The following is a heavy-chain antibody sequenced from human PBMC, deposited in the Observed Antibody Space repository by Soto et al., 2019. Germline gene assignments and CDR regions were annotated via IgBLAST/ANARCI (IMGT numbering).Heavy chain of an antibody. CDR1: GGTFSSYA. CDR2: IIPIFGTA. Sequence: QVQLVQSGAEVKKPGSSVKVSCKASGGTFSSYAISWGRQAPGQGLEWMGGIIPIFGTANYAPKFQGRVTLTADESTSTGYNELRSMSSEDTAVYYCASGPLHSYGDYWGQGTLVTVSS. V-gene: IGHV1-69*01. D-gene: IGHD5-18*01. CDR3: ASGPLHSYGDY. J-gene: IGHJ4*02.